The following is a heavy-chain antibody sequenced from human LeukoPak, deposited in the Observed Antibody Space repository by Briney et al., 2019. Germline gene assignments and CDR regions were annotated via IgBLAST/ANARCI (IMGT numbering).Heavy chain of an antibody. Sequence: GGSLRPSCAASGFTFSSYAMHWVRQAPGKGLEWVAVISYDGSNKYYADSVKGRFTISRDNSKNTLYLQMNSLRAEDTAVYYCARDRRGGDYLDYWGQGTLVTVSS. CDR3: ARDRRGGDYLDY. V-gene: IGHV3-30-3*01. CDR1: GFTFSSYA. D-gene: IGHD4-17*01. CDR2: ISYDGSNK. J-gene: IGHJ4*02.